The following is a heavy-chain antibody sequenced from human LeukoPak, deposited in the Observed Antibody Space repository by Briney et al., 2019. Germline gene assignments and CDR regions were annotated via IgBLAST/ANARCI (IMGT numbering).Heavy chain of an antibody. V-gene: IGHV3-74*01. CDR2: INTGGSTT. CDR1: GFTFSSYW. J-gene: IGHJ4*02. Sequence: GGSLRLSCAASGFTFSSYWMHWVRQAPGKGLVWVSRINTGGSTTDYADSVKGRFTISRGNAKNTLYLQMNSLRAEDTAVYYCSRDLRGRDDYWGQGILVIVSS. CDR3: SRDLRGRDDY. D-gene: IGHD5-24*01.